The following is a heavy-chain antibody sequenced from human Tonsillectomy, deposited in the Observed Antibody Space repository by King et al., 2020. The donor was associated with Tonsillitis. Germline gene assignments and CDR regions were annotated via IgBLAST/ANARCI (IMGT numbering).Heavy chain of an antibody. D-gene: IGHD5-18*01. Sequence: VQLVESGGGVVQPGRSLRLSCAASGFSFSTYAMHWVRQAPGKGLEWVAVISYNGNNKYYADSVKGRFTISRDNSKNTLGLQMNSLRAEDTAVYYCARTYGYSFEENYFDYWGQGTLVTVSS. CDR3: ARTYGYSFEENYFDY. CDR2: ISYNGNNK. J-gene: IGHJ4*02. V-gene: IGHV3-30*01. CDR1: GFSFSTYA.